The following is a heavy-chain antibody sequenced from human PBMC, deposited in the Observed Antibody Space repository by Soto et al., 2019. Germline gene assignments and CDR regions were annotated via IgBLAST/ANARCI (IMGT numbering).Heavy chain of an antibody. V-gene: IGHV3-30*14. CDR1: GFTFSSYA. Sequence: PGGSLRLSCAASGFTFSSYAMHWVRQAPGKGLEWVAVISYDGSNKYYADSVKGRFTISRGNSKNTLFLQMNSLSAEDTAVYYCATAACFYSGRALWGKGNRV. J-gene: IGHJ6*04. CDR3: ATAACFYSGRAL. CDR2: ISYDGSNK.